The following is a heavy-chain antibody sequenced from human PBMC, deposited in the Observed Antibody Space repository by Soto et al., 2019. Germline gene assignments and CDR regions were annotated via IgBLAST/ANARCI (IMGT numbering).Heavy chain of an antibody. CDR2: ISSNGGST. CDR3: TTDLSGWDDILTGYSMGLWYYGMDV. V-gene: IGHV3-64*01. J-gene: IGHJ6*02. D-gene: IGHD3-9*01. CDR1: GFTFSSYA. Sequence: GGSLRLSCAASGFTFSSYAMHWVRQAPGKGLEYVSAISSNGGSTYYANSVKGRFTISRDDSKNTLYLQMNSLKTEDTAVYYCTTDLSGWDDILTGYSMGLWYYGMDVWGQGTTVTVSS.